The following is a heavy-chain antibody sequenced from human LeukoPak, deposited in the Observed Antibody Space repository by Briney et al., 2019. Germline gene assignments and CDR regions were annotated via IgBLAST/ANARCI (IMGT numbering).Heavy chain of an antibody. V-gene: IGHV3-33*06. Sequence: PGGSLRLSCAASGFTFSSYGMHWVRQAPGKGLEWVAVIWYDGSNKYYADSVKGRFTISRDNSKNTLYLQMNSLRAEDTALYYCAKDIRAYYDSSGYPRDWGQGTRVAVSS. CDR2: IWYDGSNK. CDR1: GFTFSSYG. CDR3: AKDIRAYYDSSGYPRD. J-gene: IGHJ4*02. D-gene: IGHD3-22*01.